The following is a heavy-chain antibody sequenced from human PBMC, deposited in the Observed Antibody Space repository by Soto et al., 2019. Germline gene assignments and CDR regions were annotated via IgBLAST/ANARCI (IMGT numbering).Heavy chain of an antibody. Sequence: QVRLRESGPQVVKPSATLSLNCNVSGGAFRSYFWSWIRQSPGKGLEWIGNIHSSGRSNYNPSFKSRVSMSIDPSKNQFSVRLTSVTGADTAVYYCARDDPFDPWGQGILVTVSS. CDR3: ARDDPFDP. CDR1: GGAFRSYF. J-gene: IGHJ5*02. CDR2: IHSSGRS. V-gene: IGHV4-59*01.